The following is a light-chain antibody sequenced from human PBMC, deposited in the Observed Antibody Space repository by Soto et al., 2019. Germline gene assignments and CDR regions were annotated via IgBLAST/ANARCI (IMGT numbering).Light chain of an antibody. V-gene: IGLV2-14*03. J-gene: IGLJ1*01. CDR3: RSSTSSSTLSTYV. Sequence: QSALTQPASVSGSPGQSITISCTGTSSDVGGYNYVSWYQHHPGKAPKLMIYDVSNRPSGVSNRFSGSKSGNTASLIISGLQAEDEADYYCRSSTSSSTLSTYVFGTG. CDR1: SSDVGGYNY. CDR2: DVS.